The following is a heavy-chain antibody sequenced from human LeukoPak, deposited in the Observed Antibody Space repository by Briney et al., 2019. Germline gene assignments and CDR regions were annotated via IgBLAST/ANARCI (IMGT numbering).Heavy chain of an antibody. V-gene: IGHV4-30-4*08. D-gene: IGHD3-22*01. Sequence: SQTLSLTCTVSGGSISSGDYYWSWIRQPPGKGLEWIGYIYYSGSTYYNPSLKSRVAISVDTSKNQFSLKLSSVTAADTAAYYCARDRMAKYYYDSSGYQWGQGTLVTVSS. J-gene: IGHJ4*02. CDR1: GGSISSGDYY. CDR2: IYYSGST. CDR3: ARDRMAKYYYDSSGYQ.